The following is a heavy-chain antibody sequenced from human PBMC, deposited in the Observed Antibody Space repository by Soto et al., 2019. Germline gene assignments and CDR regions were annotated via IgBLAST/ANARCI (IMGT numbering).Heavy chain of an antibody. CDR3: ASMIVVVITHDAFDI. J-gene: IGHJ3*02. CDR2: ISGSGGST. D-gene: IGHD3-22*01. CDR1: GFTFSSYA. V-gene: IGHV3-23*01. Sequence: GGSLRLSCAASGFTFSSYAMSWVRQAPGKGLEWVSAISGSGGSTYYADSVKGRFTISRDNSKNTLYLQMNSLRAEDTAVYYCASMIVVVITHDAFDIWGQGTMVTVSS.